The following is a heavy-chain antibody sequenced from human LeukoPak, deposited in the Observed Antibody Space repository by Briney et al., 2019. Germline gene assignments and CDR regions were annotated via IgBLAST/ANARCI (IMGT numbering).Heavy chain of an antibody. CDR1: GFTVSSNY. CDR3: ASGGGSPFSAFDI. J-gene: IGHJ3*02. V-gene: IGHV3-66*01. D-gene: IGHD1-26*01. Sequence: GGSLRLSCAASGFTVSSNYMSWVRQAPGKGLEWVSAFYSGGSTYYADSVKGRFTISRDNSKNKLYLQMDSLRAEDTAVYYCASGGGSPFSAFDIWGQGTMVTVSS. CDR2: FYSGGST.